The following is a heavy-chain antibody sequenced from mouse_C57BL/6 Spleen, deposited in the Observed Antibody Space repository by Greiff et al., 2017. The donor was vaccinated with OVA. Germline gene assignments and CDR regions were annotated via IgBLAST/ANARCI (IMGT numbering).Heavy chain of an antibody. CDR1: GFTFTDYY. V-gene: IGHV7-3*01. J-gene: IGHJ1*03. CDR3: ARYKGRLPYWYFDV. CDR2: IRNKANGYTT. D-gene: IGHD2-2*01. Sequence: EVKLVESGGGLVQPGGSLSLSCAASGFTFTDYYMSWVRQPPGKALEWLGFIRNKANGYTTEYSASVKGRFTISRDNSQSILYLQMNALRAEDSATYYCARYKGRLPYWYFDVWGTGTTVTVSS.